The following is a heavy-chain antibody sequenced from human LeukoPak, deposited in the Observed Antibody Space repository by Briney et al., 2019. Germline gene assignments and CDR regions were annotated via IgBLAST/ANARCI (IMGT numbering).Heavy chain of an antibody. CDR2: INPTGGST. CDR1: GYTFTSYY. CDR3: ARSAESSSWVEFDY. J-gene: IGHJ4*02. Sequence: GASVKVSCKASGYTFTSYYMHWVRQAPGQGLEWMGLINPTGGSTGYAQKFQVRGTMTRDTSISTAYMELSRLRSDDTAVYYCARSAESSSWVEFDYWGQGTLVTVSS. D-gene: IGHD6-13*01. V-gene: IGHV1-2*06.